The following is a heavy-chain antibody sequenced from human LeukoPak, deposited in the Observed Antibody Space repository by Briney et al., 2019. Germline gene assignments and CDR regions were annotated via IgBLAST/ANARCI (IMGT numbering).Heavy chain of an antibody. J-gene: IGHJ4*02. CDR1: GYTFTDYY. CDR2: INPNSGGT. CDR3: ARDSEYYYGSGYFDY. Sequence: ASVKVSCKASGYTFTDYYMHWVRQAPGQGLEWMGWINPNSGGTNYAQKFQGRVTMTRDKSMSTVYMELSSLRSEDTAVYYCARDSEYYYGSGYFDYWGQGTLVTVSS. D-gene: IGHD3-10*01. V-gene: IGHV1-2*02.